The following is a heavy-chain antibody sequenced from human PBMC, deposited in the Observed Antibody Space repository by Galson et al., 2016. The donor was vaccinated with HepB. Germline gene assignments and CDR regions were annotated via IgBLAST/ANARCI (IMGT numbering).Heavy chain of an antibody. V-gene: IGHV3-33*01. D-gene: IGHD3-22*01. CDR2: IWYDGSRQ. Sequence: SLRLSCAASGFTFSSYGMHWVRQAPGKGLEWVAVIWYDGSRQYYVDSVKGRFSISRDNAKNSLFLQMNSLRAEDTAVYYCARGTALGYYENSGYSLDFDHWGQGTLVAVSS. CDR1: GFTFSSYG. CDR3: ARGTALGYYENSGYSLDFDH. J-gene: IGHJ4*02.